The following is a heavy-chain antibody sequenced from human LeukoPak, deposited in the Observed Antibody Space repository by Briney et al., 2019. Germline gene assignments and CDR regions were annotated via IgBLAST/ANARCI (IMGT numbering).Heavy chain of an antibody. V-gene: IGHV1-2*02. CDR3: ARAAYSSGWYRSFDY. D-gene: IGHD6-19*01. CDR2: INPNSGGT. Sequence: ASVKVSCTASGYTFTGYYMHWVRQAPGQGLEWMGWINPNSGGTNYAQKFQGRVTMTRDTSISTACMELSRLRSDDTAVYYCARAAYSSGWYRSFDYWGQGTLVTVSS. CDR1: GYTFTGYY. J-gene: IGHJ4*02.